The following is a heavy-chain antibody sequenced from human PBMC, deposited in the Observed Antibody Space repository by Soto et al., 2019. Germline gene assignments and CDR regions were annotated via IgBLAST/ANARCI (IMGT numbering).Heavy chain of an antibody. CDR1: GFTFSSYS. CDR2: ISSSSSYI. V-gene: IGHV3-21*01. Sequence: EVQLVESGGGLVKPGGSLRLSCAASGFTFSSYSMNWVRQAPGKGLEWVSSISSSSSYIYYADSVKGRFTIPRDNAKNSLYLQMNSLRAEDTAVYYCARGSSGWTEAAFDYWGQGTLVTVSS. J-gene: IGHJ4*02. D-gene: IGHD6-19*01. CDR3: ARGSSGWTEAAFDY.